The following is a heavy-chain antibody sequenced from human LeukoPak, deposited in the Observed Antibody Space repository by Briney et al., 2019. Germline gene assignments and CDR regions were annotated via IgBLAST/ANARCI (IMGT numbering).Heavy chain of an antibody. CDR3: ARHVRYCTNGVCSYFDY. CDR1: GGSISSSSYY. Sequence: ASETLSLTCTVSGGSISSSSYYWGWIRQPPGKGLEWIGSIYYSGSTYYNPSLKSRVTISVDTSKNQFSLKLSSVTAADTAVYYCARHVRYCTNGVCSYFDYWGQGTLVTVSS. J-gene: IGHJ4*02. D-gene: IGHD2-8*01. V-gene: IGHV4-39*01. CDR2: IYYSGST.